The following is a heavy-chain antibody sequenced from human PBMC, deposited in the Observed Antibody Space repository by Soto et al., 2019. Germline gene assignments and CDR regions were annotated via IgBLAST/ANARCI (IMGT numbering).Heavy chain of an antibody. J-gene: IGHJ4*02. Sequence: ASVKVSCKASGYTFTSYYMHWVRQAPGQGLEWMGIINPSGGSTSYAQKFQGRVTMTRDTSTSPVYMELSSLRSEDTAVYYCARSSITMVRGVINIGPSDYWGQGTLVTVSS. D-gene: IGHD3-10*01. CDR2: INPSGGST. V-gene: IGHV1-46*01. CDR1: GYTFTSYY. CDR3: ARSSITMVRGVINIGPSDY.